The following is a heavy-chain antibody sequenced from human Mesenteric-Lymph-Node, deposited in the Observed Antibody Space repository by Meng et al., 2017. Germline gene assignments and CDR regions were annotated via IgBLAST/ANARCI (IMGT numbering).Heavy chain of an antibody. V-gene: IGHV3-53*01. CDR2: IYSGGST. J-gene: IGHJ4*02. CDR3: AKAMVYDILKDFDY. CDR1: GFTVSSNY. D-gene: IGHD3-9*01. Sequence: GESLKISCAASGFTVSSNYMSWVRQAPGKGLEWVSVIYSGGSTYYADSVKGRFTISRDNSKNTLYLQMNSLRAEDTAIYYCAKAMVYDILKDFDYWGQGNLVTVSS.